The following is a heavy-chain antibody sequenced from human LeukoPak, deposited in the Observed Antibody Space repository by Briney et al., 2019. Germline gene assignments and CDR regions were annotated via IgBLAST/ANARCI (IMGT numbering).Heavy chain of an antibody. V-gene: IGHV1-69*13. CDR2: IIPIFGTA. CDR1: GGTFSSYA. D-gene: IGHD1-26*01. Sequence: ASVKVSCKASGGTFSSYAISWVRQAPGQGLEWMGGIIPIFGTANYAQKFQGRVTITADESTSTAYMELSSLRSEDTAVYYCARDQIRVGATRNYYYYGMDVWGQGTTVTVSS. J-gene: IGHJ6*02. CDR3: ARDQIRVGATRNYYYYGMDV.